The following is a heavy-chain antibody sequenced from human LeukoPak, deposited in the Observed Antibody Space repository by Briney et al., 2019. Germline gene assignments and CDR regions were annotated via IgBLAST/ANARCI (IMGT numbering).Heavy chain of an antibody. J-gene: IGHJ4*02. CDR1: GFTFSNYA. V-gene: IGHV3-23*01. CDR2: ISGSGGST. D-gene: IGHD3-9*01. Sequence: GGSLRLSCAASGFTFSNYAMSWVRQAPGKGLEWVSAISGSGGSTYYADSVKGRFTISRDNSKNTLYLQMNSLRAEDTAVYYCAKASPASNYDILTGYYTFDYWGQGTLVTVSS. CDR3: AKASPASNYDILTGYYTFDY.